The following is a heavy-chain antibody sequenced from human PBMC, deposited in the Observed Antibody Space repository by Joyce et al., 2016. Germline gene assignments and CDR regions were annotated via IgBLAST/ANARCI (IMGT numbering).Heavy chain of an antibody. Sequence: QLQLQESGPGLVKPSETLSLICAVSGGTIITTDYWWAGVRQHPGKAREWIVSIHYNGDTHYNPPVKSRLTISIDASKNEFSLRLSSASAADTAVYYCARQIGGGAWAFDNWGQGTMVTVSS. CDR1: GGTIITTDYW. V-gene: IGHV4-39*01. J-gene: IGHJ3*02. CDR2: IHYNGDT. CDR3: ARQIGGGAWAFDN. D-gene: IGHD2-15*01.